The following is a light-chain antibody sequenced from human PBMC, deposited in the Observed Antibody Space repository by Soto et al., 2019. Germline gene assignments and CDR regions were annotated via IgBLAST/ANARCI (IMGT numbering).Light chain of an antibody. CDR3: QQYYSDPLT. J-gene: IGKJ5*01. CDR2: WAS. V-gene: IGKV4-1*01. CDR1: QTLLYSSNNKNY. Sequence: DIVLTQSPDSLAVSLGERATINCKSSQTLLYSSNNKNYLAWYQQKPRQPPKLLIHWASTRQSGVPDRFSASGSGTDFTLSISSLQAADVAVYFCQQYYSDPLTFGQGTRLEIK.